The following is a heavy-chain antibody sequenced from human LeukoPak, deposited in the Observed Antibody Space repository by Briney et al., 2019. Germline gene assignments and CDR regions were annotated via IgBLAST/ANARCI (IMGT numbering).Heavy chain of an antibody. CDR3: ARQAHTVALYNWFDP. CDR1: GYTFTGYY. CDR2: INPNSGGT. V-gene: IGHV1-2*02. D-gene: IGHD4-23*01. Sequence: ASVKVSCKASGYTFTGYYMHWVRQAPGQGLEWMGWINPNSGGTNYARKFQGRVTMTRDTSISTAYMELSRLRSDDTAVYYCARQAHTVALYNWFDPWGQGTLVTVSS. J-gene: IGHJ5*02.